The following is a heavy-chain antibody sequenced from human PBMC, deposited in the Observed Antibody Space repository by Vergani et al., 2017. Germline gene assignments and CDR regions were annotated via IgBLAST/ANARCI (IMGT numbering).Heavy chain of an antibody. Sequence: VQLVESGGGLVKPGGSLRLSCAASGFSFSNYWMHWVRQAPGKGLEWVSSISSSSSYIYYADSVKGRFTISRDNAKNSLYLQMNSLRAEDTAVYYCARDGRIAVAGSQYWGQGTLVTVSS. CDR3: ARDGRIAVAGSQY. J-gene: IGHJ4*02. D-gene: IGHD6-19*01. V-gene: IGHV3-21*01. CDR2: ISSSSSYI. CDR1: GFSFSNYW.